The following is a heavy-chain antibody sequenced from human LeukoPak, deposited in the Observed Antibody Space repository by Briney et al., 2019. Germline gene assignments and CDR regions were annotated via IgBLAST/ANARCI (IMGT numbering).Heavy chain of an antibody. V-gene: IGHV4-38-2*02. CDR3: ARGRSSMVRGYYYYYMDV. D-gene: IGHD3-10*01. CDR2: IYHSGST. Sequence: SETPSLTCTVSGYSISSGYYWGWIRQPPGKGLEWIGSIYHSGSTYYNPSLKSRVTISVDTSKNQFSLKLSSVTAADTAVYYCARGRSSMVRGYYYYYMDVWGKGTTVTISS. J-gene: IGHJ6*03. CDR1: GYSISSGYY.